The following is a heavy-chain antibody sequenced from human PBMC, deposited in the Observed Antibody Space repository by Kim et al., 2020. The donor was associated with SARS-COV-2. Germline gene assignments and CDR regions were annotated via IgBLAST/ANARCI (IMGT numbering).Heavy chain of an antibody. CDR1: GGSFSGYY. J-gene: IGHJ4*02. D-gene: IGHD3-3*01. CDR2: INHSGST. V-gene: IGHV4-34*01. Sequence: SETLSLTCAVYGGSFSGYYWSWIRKPPGKGLEWIGEINHSGSTNYNPSLKSRVTISVDTSKNQFSLKLSSVTAADTAVYYCARPDFWSGYSFDYWGQGTLVTVSS. CDR3: ARPDFWSGYSFDY.